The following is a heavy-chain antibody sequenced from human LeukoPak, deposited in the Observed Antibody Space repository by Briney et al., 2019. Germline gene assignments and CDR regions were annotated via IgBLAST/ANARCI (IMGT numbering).Heavy chain of an antibody. CDR1: RFTFNSYW. Sequence: GGSLRLSCAASRFTFNSYWMSWARQAPGKGLEWVANIKQDGSEKYYVDSVKGRFTISRDNAKNSLYLQMNSLRAEDTAVYYCARDLYYYHTDDYWGQGTLVTVSS. CDR2: IKQDGSEK. J-gene: IGHJ4*02. CDR3: ARDLYYYHTDDY. D-gene: IGHD3-10*01. V-gene: IGHV3-7*01.